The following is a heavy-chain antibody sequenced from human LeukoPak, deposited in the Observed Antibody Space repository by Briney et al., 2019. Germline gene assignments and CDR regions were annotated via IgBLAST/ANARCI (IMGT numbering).Heavy chain of an antibody. CDR2: IYYSGST. V-gene: IGHV4-39*01. CDR1: GGSISSYY. Sequence: SETLSLTCTVSGGSISSYYWSWIRQPPGKGLEWIGSIYYSGSTYYNPSLKSRVTISVDTFKNQFSLKLSSVTAADTAVYYCARHLAPSKGPFDYWGQGTLVTVSS. J-gene: IGHJ4*02. D-gene: IGHD3-16*01. CDR3: ARHLAPSKGPFDY.